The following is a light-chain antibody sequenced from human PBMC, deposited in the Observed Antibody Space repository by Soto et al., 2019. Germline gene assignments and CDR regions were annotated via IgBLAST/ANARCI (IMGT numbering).Light chain of an antibody. Sequence: DIQMTQSPSTLSASVGDRVTITCRASQSISSWLAWYQQKPGKAPKLLIYKASSLESGVSSRFSGSGFGTEFTLTISSLQPDDFATYYCQQYNSSPYTFGQGTKLEIK. CDR3: QQYNSSPYT. CDR1: QSISSW. V-gene: IGKV1-5*03. CDR2: KAS. J-gene: IGKJ2*01.